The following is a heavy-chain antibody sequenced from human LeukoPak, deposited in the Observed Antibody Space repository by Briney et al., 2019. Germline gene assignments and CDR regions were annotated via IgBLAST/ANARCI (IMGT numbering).Heavy chain of an antibody. V-gene: IGHV4-59*01. Sequence: SETLSLTCTVSGGSISSYYWSWIRQPPGKGLEWIGYIYYSGSTNYNPSLKSRVTISVDTSKNQFSLKLSSVTAADTAVYYCARSFGYYHGSGSPGVFDYWGQGTLVTVSS. J-gene: IGHJ4*02. CDR3: ARSFGYYHGSGSPGVFDY. D-gene: IGHD3-10*01. CDR2: IYYSGST. CDR1: GGSISSYY.